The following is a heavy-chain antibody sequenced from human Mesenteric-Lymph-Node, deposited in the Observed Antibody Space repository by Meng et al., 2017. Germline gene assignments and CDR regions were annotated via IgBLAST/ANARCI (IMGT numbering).Heavy chain of an antibody. D-gene: IGHD2-21*01. CDR2: IHHSGSA. CDR3: ASFDHIPRRNYFDY. J-gene: IGHJ4*02. V-gene: IGHV4-30-4*01. Sequence: QGQLHESGLGLVEPSQTLSLTCPVPGASMSSGNYYWSWIRQPPGKGLEWIGYIHHSGSAYYNPSLKSRVSISVDTSKNQFSLNLNSMTAADTAVYYCASFDHIPRRNYFDYWGQGTLVTVSS. CDR1: GASMSSGNYY.